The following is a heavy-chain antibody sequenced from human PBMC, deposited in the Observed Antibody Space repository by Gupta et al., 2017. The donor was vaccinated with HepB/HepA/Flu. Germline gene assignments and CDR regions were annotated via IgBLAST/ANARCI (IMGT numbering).Heavy chain of an antibody. V-gene: IGHV3-9*01. D-gene: IGHD2-21*01. Sequence: EVQLVESGRGLVQPGRSLRLSCAASGFTFDDYAMHWVRQAPGKGLGWVAGISWNSGRIGYADAGKRRVTISRDKAKNSRDLQMKCVGAGVRALYYYATEDTYGGGECYSGDGGQGTMVTVYS. J-gene: IGHJ4*02. CDR2: ISWNSGRI. CDR3: ATEDTYGGGECYSGD. CDR1: GFTFDDYA.